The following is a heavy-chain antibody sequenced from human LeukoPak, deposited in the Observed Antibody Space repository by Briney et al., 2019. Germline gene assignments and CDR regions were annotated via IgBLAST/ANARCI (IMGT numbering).Heavy chain of an antibody. J-gene: IGHJ4*02. CDR3: ATDSPETAAFDY. CDR1: GFSFSTYS. CDR2: IVRSSSTI. Sequence: GGSLRLSCAASGFSFSTYSMNWVHQAPGKGLEWVSYIVRSSSTIYYADSVKGRFTISRDNAKNSLYLQMDSLRAEDTAVYYCATDSPETAAFDYWGQGTLVTVSS. D-gene: IGHD1-1*01. V-gene: IGHV3-48*04.